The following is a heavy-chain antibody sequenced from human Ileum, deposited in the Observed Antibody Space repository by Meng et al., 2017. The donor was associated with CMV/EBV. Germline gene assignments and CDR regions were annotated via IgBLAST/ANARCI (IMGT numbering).Heavy chain of an antibody. D-gene: IGHD3-3*01. CDR3: TRGISWSGYFRSGQFDY. Sequence: QVQRVQPGRWWKNPGASVKISGKASGDTFSSHYLHWVRQAPGQGLEWMGIINPGDGTTHYAQELQGRVTMTRDTSTSTVYMELSSLTSEDTAIYYCTRGISWSGYFRSGQFDYWGQGTLVTVSS. V-gene: IGHV1-46*04. J-gene: IGHJ4*02. CDR1: GDTFSSHY. CDR2: INPGDGTT.